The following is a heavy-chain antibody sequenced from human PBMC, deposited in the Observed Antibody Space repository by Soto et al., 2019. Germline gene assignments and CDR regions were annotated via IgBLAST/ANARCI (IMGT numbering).Heavy chain of an antibody. CDR2: IFYSGST. J-gene: IGHJ4*02. V-gene: IGHV4-59*01. CDR3: ARGAADTAMVDS. CDR1: GGSIRSYY. D-gene: IGHD5-18*01. Sequence: SETLSLTCTVSGGSIRSYYWTWMRQPPGKGLEWLGYIFYSGSTFYNPSLKSRVTISIHTSKSQFSLQLTSVTAADTAVYYCARGAADTAMVDSWGQGTLVTVSS.